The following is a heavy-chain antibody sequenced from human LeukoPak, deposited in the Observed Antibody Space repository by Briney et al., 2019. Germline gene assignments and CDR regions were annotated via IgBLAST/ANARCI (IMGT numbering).Heavy chain of an antibody. CDR3: ARGDVELPTWAFDI. Sequence: ASVKVSCKASGCTFTSYVISWVRQAPGQRLEWMGWISAYNGNTNYAQKLQGRVTMTTDTSTSTAYMELRSLRSDDTAVYYCARGDVELPTWAFDIWGQGTMVTVSS. CDR1: GCTFTSYV. CDR2: ISAYNGNT. D-gene: IGHD1-7*01. J-gene: IGHJ3*02. V-gene: IGHV1-18*01.